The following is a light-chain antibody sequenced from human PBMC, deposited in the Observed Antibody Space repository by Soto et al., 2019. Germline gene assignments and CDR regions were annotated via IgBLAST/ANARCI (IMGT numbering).Light chain of an antibody. Sequence: EIVLTQSPATLSLSAGERATLSCRASQSVGTHLAWYQKKPGQGPRLLIYDASTRATGIPARFSGGGSGTDFTLTISSLEPDDFAVYYCQQRSNWPPGGTFGGGTKVDIK. V-gene: IGKV3-11*01. CDR2: DAS. J-gene: IGKJ4*01. CDR3: QQRSNWPPGGT. CDR1: QSVGTH.